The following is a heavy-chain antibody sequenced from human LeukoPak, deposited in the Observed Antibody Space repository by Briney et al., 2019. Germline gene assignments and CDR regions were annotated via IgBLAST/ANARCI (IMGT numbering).Heavy chain of an antibody. CDR3: TFLEVGRWLPQMPHVDL. D-gene: IGHD5-24*01. CDR2: IRSKANSYAT. Sequence: GGSLRLSCAASGFTFSGSAMHWVRQASGKGLEWVGRIRSKANSYATAYAASVKGRFTISRDDSKNTAYLQMNSLKTEDTAVYYCTFLEVGRWLPQMPHVDLWGRGTLVTVSS. CDR1: GFTFSGSA. V-gene: IGHV3-73*01. J-gene: IGHJ2*01.